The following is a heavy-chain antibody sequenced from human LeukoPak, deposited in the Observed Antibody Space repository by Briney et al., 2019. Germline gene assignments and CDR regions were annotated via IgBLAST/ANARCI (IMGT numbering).Heavy chain of an antibody. D-gene: IGHD5-12*01. CDR2: ISGSGGST. Sequence: GGSLRLSCAASGFTFSSYAMIWVRQAPGKGLEWVSTISGSGGSTNYADSVKGRFTISRDHARNSLYLQMNNLRGEDTAIYYCARDAGNSGYGCDLWGQGTLVTVSS. CDR1: GFTFSSYA. CDR3: ARDAGNSGYGCDL. V-gene: IGHV3-23*01. J-gene: IGHJ5*02.